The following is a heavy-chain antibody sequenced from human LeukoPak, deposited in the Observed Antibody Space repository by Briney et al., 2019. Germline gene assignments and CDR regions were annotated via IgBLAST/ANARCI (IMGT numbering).Heavy chain of an antibody. CDR1: GYTFTNYT. CDR3: TRGRDTTGYFVH. D-gene: IGHD3-22*01. V-gene: IGHV7-4-1*02. J-gene: IGHJ5*02. CDR2: IDTNTGNP. Sequence: ASVKVSCTASGYTFTNYTINWVRLAPGQGLEWMGWIDTNTGNPTYAQGFAGRFVFSLDTSVTTTYLQISSLKAEDTAVYFCTRGRDTTGYFVHWGQGTLVTVSS.